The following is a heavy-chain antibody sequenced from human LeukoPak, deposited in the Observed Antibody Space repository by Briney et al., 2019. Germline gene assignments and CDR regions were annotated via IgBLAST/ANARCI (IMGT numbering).Heavy chain of an antibody. D-gene: IGHD6-6*01. CDR3: ARWSGSVTARNYYYYMDV. Sequence: PSETLSLTCTVSGGSISRYYWSWIRQPPGKGLEWIGYIYSSENTYYNPSLRTRVTISVDASRNQFSLNLSSVTAADTAVYYCARWSGSVTARNYYYYMDVWGEGTTVTVSS. J-gene: IGHJ6*03. V-gene: IGHV4-59*08. CDR2: IYSSENT. CDR1: GGSISRYY.